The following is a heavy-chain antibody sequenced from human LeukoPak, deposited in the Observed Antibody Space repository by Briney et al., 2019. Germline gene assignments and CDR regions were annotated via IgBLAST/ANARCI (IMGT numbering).Heavy chain of an antibody. CDR1: GGSISSSSYY. V-gene: IGHV4-39*01. CDR3: ARADILTGSRDAFDI. Sequence: SETLSLTCTVSGGSISSSSYYWGWIRQPPGTGLEWFGSIYYSGSTYYNPSLKSRVTISVDTSKNQFSLKLSSVTAADTAVYYCARADILTGSRDAFDIWGQGTMVTVSS. J-gene: IGHJ3*02. D-gene: IGHD3-9*01. CDR2: IYYSGST.